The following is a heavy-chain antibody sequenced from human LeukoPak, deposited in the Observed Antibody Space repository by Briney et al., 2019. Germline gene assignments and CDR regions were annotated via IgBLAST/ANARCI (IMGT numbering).Heavy chain of an antibody. J-gene: IGHJ4*02. CDR2: IKQDGSEK. CDR3: ARELTGDY. Sequence: HPGGSLRLSCAASGFTFSDYYMSWVRQAPGKGLEWVANIKQDGSEKYYVDSVKGRFTISRDNAKNSLYLQMNSLRAEDTAVYYCARELTGDYWGQGTLVTVSS. D-gene: IGHD7-27*01. CDR1: GFTFSDYY. V-gene: IGHV3-7*01.